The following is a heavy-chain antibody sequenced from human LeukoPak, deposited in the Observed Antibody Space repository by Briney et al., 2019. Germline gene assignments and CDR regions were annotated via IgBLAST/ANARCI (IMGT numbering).Heavy chain of an antibody. D-gene: IGHD2-2*01. Sequence: PGGSLRLSCAASGFTFSSYAMSWVRQAPGKGLEWVSAISGSGGSTYYADSVKGRFTISRDNSKNTLYLQMNSLRAEDTAVYYCAKGGDDIVVVPAAVPDYWGQGTLVTVSS. CDR2: ISGSGGST. CDR1: GFTFSSYA. CDR3: AKGGDDIVVVPAAVPDY. V-gene: IGHV3-23*01. J-gene: IGHJ4*02.